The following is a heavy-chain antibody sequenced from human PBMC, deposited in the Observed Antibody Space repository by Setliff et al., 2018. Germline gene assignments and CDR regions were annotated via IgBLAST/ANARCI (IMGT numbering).Heavy chain of an antibody. J-gene: IGHJ4*01. Sequence: GASVKVSCKASGYTFTSYGISWVRQAPGQGLEWMGWISAYNGNTNYAQKLQGRVTMTTDTSTSTAYMELRSLRVEDTALYYCARDGNNWNDLDYWGHGTLVTVS. D-gene: IGHD1-20*01. CDR3: ARDGNNWNDLDY. V-gene: IGHV1-18*01. CDR2: ISAYNGNT. CDR1: GYTFTSYG.